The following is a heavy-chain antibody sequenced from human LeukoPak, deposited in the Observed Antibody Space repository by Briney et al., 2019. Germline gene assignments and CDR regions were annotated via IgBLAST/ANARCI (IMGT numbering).Heavy chain of an antibody. J-gene: IGHJ3*02. Sequence: GGSLRLSCAASGFGISGFAMTWVRQAPGKGLEWVALISFDGSKKYLADSVKGRFTISRDNSKNTLYLQMNSLIPDDTAVYYCAKGRQEWWTFDALDIWGQETMVTVSS. D-gene: IGHD2-8*01. CDR2: ISFDGSKK. V-gene: IGHV3-30*18. CDR1: GFGISGFA. CDR3: AKGRQEWWTFDALDI.